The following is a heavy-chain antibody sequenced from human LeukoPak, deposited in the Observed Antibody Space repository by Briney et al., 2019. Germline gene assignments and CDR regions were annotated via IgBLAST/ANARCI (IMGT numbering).Heavy chain of an antibody. V-gene: IGHV1-69*01. Sequence: GSSVKVSCKASGGTFSSYAISWVRQAPGQGLEWMGGIIPIFGTANYAQKFQGRVTITADESTSTAYMELSSLRSEDTAVYCRARDAGYDFWSGYGLGYFQHWGQGTLVTVSS. D-gene: IGHD3-3*01. CDR3: ARDAGYDFWSGYGLGYFQH. CDR2: IIPIFGTA. CDR1: GGTFSSYA. J-gene: IGHJ1*01.